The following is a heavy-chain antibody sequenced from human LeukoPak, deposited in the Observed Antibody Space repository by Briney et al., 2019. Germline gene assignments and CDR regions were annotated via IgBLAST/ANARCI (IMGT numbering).Heavy chain of an antibody. CDR2: ISSSSSYI. Sequence: GGSLRLSCAASGFTCSSYSMNWVRQAPGKGLEWVSSISSSSSYIYYADSVKGRFTISRDNAKNSLYLQMNSLRAEDTAVYYCARGGYSSSWFYPFDYWGQGTLVTVSS. CDR1: GFTCSSYS. D-gene: IGHD6-13*01. J-gene: IGHJ4*02. V-gene: IGHV3-21*01. CDR3: ARGGYSSSWFYPFDY.